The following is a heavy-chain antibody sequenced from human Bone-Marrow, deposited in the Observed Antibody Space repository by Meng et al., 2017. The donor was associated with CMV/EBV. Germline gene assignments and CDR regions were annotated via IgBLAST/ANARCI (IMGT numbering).Heavy chain of an antibody. CDR3: ARDRRSSSSSKSL. J-gene: IGHJ4*02. CDR1: GYTFIDHD. D-gene: IGHD6-6*01. Sequence: APVKVSCKASGYTFIDHDINWVRQATRQGLEWMGWMNPNSGNTGYAQKFQGRITLTRNTSLSTAFMELSSLTSEDTAVYYCARDRRSSSSSKSLWGQGTLVTVPS. CDR2: MNPNSGNT. V-gene: IGHV1-8*01.